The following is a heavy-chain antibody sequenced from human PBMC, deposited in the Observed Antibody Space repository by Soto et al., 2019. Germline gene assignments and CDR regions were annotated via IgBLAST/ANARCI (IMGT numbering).Heavy chain of an antibody. V-gene: IGHV3-23*01. CDR1: GFTFSNYA. CDR2: ISGSGRNT. D-gene: IGHD3-10*01. Sequence: EVQMLESGGGLVHPGGSLRLSCAASGFTFSNYAMNWVRQAPGKGLEWVSSISGSGRNTYYADSVKGRVTIPRESSKNTLYLQRNSLRVQDTGVYYCAKDLNGSGSFTSYYHYGMDVWGQGTTVTVSS. J-gene: IGHJ6*02. CDR3: AKDLNGSGSFTSYYHYGMDV.